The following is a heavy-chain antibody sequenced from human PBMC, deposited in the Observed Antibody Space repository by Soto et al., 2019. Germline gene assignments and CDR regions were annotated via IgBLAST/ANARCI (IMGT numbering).Heavy chain of an antibody. J-gene: IGHJ4*02. CDR1: GFTFSDYY. CDR3: VGLSRPYSSGWYKNFRCY. Sequence: GGSLRLSCAASGFTFSDYYMSWIRQAPGKGLEWVSYISSSSSYTNYADSMKGRFTISRDNAKNSLYLQMNSLRAEDTAVYYCVGLSRPYSSGWYKNFRCYWGQGTLVTVSS. D-gene: IGHD6-19*01. V-gene: IGHV3-11*06. CDR2: ISSSSSYT.